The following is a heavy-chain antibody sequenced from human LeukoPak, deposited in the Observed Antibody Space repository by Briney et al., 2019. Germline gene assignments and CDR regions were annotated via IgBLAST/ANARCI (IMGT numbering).Heavy chain of an antibody. D-gene: IGHD1-1*01. CDR3: AKLED. CDR2: ISGRGTST. Sequence: GGSLRLSCVASGLTFSGYGMSWVRQAPGKGLEWVSSISGRGTSTFYADSVKGRFTISRDNSKNTVYLQLSNLRVADTAVYYCAKLEDWGQGTLVAVSS. V-gene: IGHV3-23*05. J-gene: IGHJ4*02. CDR1: GLTFSGYG.